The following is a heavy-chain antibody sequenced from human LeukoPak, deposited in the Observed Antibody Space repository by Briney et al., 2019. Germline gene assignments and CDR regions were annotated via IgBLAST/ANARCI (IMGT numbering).Heavy chain of an antibody. V-gene: IGHV3-21*06. CDR1: GYSISSGYY. CDR2: ISSSSSYI. CDR3: LRGDRRDY. Sequence: PSETLSLTCTVSGYSISSGYYWGWIRQAPGKGLEWVSSISSSSSYIYYADSVKGRFIISRDNAKDSLYLQMNSLRVEDTAVYYCLRGDRRDYWGQGTLVTVSS. J-gene: IGHJ4*02.